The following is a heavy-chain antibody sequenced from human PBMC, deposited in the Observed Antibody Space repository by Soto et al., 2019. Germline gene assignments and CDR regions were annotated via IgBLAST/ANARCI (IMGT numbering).Heavy chain of an antibody. CDR1: GGTFSNYA. CDR2: IAPMFGKA. J-gene: IGHJ4*02. D-gene: IGHD3-10*01. V-gene: IGHV1-69*01. Sequence: QVQLVQSGAEVKRPGSSVKVACKASGGTFSNYAINWVRQAPGHGRAWMGDIAPMFGKANYAQKFQGRVTITADESTTTAYMELSGLTSADTALYYCARAVQVHTPVFAHWCQGTLVTVSS. CDR3: ARAVQVHTPVFAH.